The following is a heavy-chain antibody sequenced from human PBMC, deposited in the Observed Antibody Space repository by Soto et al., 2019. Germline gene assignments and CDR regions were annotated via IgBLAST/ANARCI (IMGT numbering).Heavy chain of an antibody. CDR1: GFTFGDYA. Sequence: GGSLRLSCAGSGFTFGDYAMTWVRQAPGKGLEWVSSFSSSGCGTYYADSVKGRFTISRDNSKNTLYLQMNSLRAEDTAVYYCTKANRYCSGANCFTFDYWGLGTLVTVSS. V-gene: IGHV3-23*01. J-gene: IGHJ4*02. D-gene: IGHD2-15*01. CDR3: TKANRYCSGANCFTFDY. CDR2: FSSSGCGT.